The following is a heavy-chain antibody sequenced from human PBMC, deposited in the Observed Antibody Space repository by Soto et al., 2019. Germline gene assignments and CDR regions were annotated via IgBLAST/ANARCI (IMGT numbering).Heavy chain of an antibody. V-gene: IGHV4-61*08. Sequence: LXTLCLTFTVSGGTISSGDYYWGWIRQPPGKGLEWIGYIYYSGSTNYNPSLKSRVTISVDTSKNQFSLKLSSVTAADTAVYYCARSRTTVTPSGFQHWGQGTLVTVSS. CDR2: IYYSGST. CDR3: ARSRTTVTPSGFQH. CDR1: GGTISSGDYY. D-gene: IGHD4-17*01. J-gene: IGHJ1*01.